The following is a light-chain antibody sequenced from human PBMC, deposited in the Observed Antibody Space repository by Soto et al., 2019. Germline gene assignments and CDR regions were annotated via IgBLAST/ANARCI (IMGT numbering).Light chain of an antibody. Sequence: IVLTQSPGTLSLSPGERATLSCRASQSVNSNYLAWHQQKPGQAPRLLIYGVSSRATGIPDRFSGSGSGTDFTLTISRLGPEDFAVYYCQQYGNSGVTFGPGTKVDIK. V-gene: IGKV3-20*01. J-gene: IGKJ3*01. CDR3: QQYGNSGVT. CDR2: GVS. CDR1: QSVNSNY.